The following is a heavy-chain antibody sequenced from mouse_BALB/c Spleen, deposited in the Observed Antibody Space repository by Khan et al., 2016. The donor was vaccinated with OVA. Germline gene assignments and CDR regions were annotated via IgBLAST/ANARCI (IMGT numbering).Heavy chain of an antibody. CDR3: AGYGSRYNYAMDH. D-gene: IGHD2-2*01. CDR1: GYSITSDYA. Sequence: VQLVESGPGLVKPSQSLSLTCTVTGYSITSDYAWNWIRQFPGNKLEWMGYINYSGSANYNPSLKSRISITRDTSKNQFFLQLKSVTNEDTATYAWAGYGSRYNYAMDHWGQGTSVTVSS. V-gene: IGHV3-2*02. J-gene: IGHJ4*01. CDR2: INYSGSA.